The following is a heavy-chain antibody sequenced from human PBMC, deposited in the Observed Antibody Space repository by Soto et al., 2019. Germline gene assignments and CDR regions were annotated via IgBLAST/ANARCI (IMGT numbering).Heavy chain of an antibody. Sequence: GGSLRLSCAASGFTFSSYGMHWVRQAPGKGLEWVAVISYDGSNNYYADSVKGRFTISRDNYKNTLYMQMNSLRAEDTAVYYCAKDLEGATTYAYYYGMDVWGQGTTVTVSS. J-gene: IGHJ6*02. V-gene: IGHV3-30*18. D-gene: IGHD1-26*01. CDR2: ISYDGSNN. CDR3: AKDLEGATTYAYYYGMDV. CDR1: GFTFSSYG.